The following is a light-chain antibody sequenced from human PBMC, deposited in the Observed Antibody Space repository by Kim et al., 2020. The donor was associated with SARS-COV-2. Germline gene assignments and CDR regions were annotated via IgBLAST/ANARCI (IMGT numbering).Light chain of an antibody. CDR3: AAWDDRLNGPV. CDR1: SSNIGPNA. Sequence: QSVLTQPPSASGTPGQRVTIFCSGSSSNIGPNAVNWYQQLPGTAPKLLIYGDNQRPSGVPDRFSGSKSGTSASLAISGLQSEDEADYHCAAWDDRLNGPVFGGGTQLTVL. V-gene: IGLV1-44*01. CDR2: GDN. J-gene: IGLJ3*02.